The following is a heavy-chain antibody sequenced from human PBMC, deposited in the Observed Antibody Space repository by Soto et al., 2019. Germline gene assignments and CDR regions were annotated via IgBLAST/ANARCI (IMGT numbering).Heavy chain of an antibody. CDR1: GFTVSGNY. V-gene: IGHV3-66*01. Sequence: EVQLVESGGGLVQAGGSLRLSCAASGFTVSGNYMAWVRQAPGKGLEWVSIIYSTNNTYYAAFVKGRFTMSRDNSKNTMWLQMNSLRAEDTAVYYCARASIVSTMGGWLDPWGQGARVIVSS. J-gene: IGHJ5*02. CDR2: IYSTNNT. D-gene: IGHD5-12*01. CDR3: ARASIVSTMGGWLDP.